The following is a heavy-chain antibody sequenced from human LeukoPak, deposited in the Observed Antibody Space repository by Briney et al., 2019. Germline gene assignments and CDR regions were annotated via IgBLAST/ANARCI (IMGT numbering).Heavy chain of an antibody. J-gene: IGHJ4*02. CDR1: GGSISSYH. V-gene: IGHV4-4*07. D-gene: IGHD3-3*01. Sequence: APETLSLTRNVSGGSISSYHWSWIRQPAGEGLESIGRLYTSGSPNYNPSLKSRVTMSVDTSKHQFSLKQSSGPAADTAVYYCARDGPFAIFGVVTPGGDYWAQGTLVTVSS. CDR3: ARDGPFAIFGVVTPGGDY. CDR2: LYTSGSP.